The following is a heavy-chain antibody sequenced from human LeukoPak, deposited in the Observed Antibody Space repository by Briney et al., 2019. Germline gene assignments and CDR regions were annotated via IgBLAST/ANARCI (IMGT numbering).Heavy chain of an antibody. J-gene: IGHJ4*02. CDR2: ISDSGGST. CDR1: GFTFSSYA. V-gene: IGHV3-23*01. Sequence: GGSLRLSCAASGFTFSSYAMSWVRQAPGKGLEWVSGISDSGGSTNYADSVKGRFSISRDNAKNTLYLQMNSLRAEDTAVYYCGRDLGGRSGYWGQGTLVTVSP. CDR3: GRDLGGRSGY. D-gene: IGHD1-26*01.